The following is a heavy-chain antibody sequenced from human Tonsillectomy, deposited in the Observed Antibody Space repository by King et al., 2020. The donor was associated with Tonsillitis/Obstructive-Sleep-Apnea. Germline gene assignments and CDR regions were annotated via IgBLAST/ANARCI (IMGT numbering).Heavy chain of an antibody. CDR1: GYTFTSYD. D-gene: IGHD3-22*01. CDR3: ARDYYDSSCYSHGSFPH. Sequence: QLVQSGAEVKKPGASVKVSCKASGYTFTSYDITWVRQAPGQGLEWMGWSRPNNGDTNYAQKLQGRVTLTSDTSTTTAYMELRSLRSDDTALYYCARDYYDSSCYSHGSFPHWGQGPLLTVPS. J-gene: IGHJ1*01. V-gene: IGHV1-18*01. CDR2: SRPNNGDT.